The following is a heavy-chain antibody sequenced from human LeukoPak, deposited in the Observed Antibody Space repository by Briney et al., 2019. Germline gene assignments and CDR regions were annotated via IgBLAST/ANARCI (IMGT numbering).Heavy chain of an antibody. J-gene: IGHJ5*02. CDR3: ASNEDCHGYTRGFT. Sequence: PSETLSLTCTVSGGSINSGDYYWSWIRQPPGTGLEWIGYIYYSGTTSYNPSLKSRATMSIDTSKNQFSLKQSSVSATDTAVYYCASNEDCHGYTRGFTWGQGTLVTVSS. D-gene: IGHD3-16*01. V-gene: IGHV4-30-4*01. CDR2: IYYSGTT. CDR1: GGSINSGDYY.